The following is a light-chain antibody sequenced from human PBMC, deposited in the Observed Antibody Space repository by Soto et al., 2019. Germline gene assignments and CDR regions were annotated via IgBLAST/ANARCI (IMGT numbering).Light chain of an antibody. CDR1: SSDVGNYNR. Sequence: QSVLTQPPSVSGSPGQSVTISCTGTSSDVGNYNRVSWYQQPPGTAPKLMIYEVSNRPSGVPGRFSGSKSGNMASLTISGLQAEDEADYYCSSYTTTNTLVFGGGTKLTVL. CDR3: SSYTTTNTLV. CDR2: EVS. V-gene: IGLV2-18*02. J-gene: IGLJ2*01.